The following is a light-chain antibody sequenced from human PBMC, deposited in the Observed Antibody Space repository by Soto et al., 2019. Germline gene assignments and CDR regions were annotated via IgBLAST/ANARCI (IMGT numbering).Light chain of an antibody. CDR2: SND. J-gene: IGLJ1*01. Sequence: QSVLTQSPSASGAPGQRVTISCSGSSSNIGTYTVNWYQQLPGTAPKLLIYSNDQRPSGVPDRFSGSKSGTSASLAISGLLSEDEADYYCAPWDDSLNGYVFGTGTKVTVL. CDR3: APWDDSLNGYV. CDR1: SSNIGTYT. V-gene: IGLV1-44*01.